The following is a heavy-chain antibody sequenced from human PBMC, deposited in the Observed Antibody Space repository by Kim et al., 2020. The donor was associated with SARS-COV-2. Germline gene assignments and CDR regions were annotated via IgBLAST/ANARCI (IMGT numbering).Heavy chain of an antibody. CDR1: GSTISDPL. J-gene: IGHJ3*01. V-gene: IGHV3-73*01. CDR3: PRIPGTPLARWDAFED. D-gene: IGHD1-1*01. CDR2: FRSKVSFYAT. Sequence: GGSLRLSCAASGSTISDPLIYCVRHPSGKVLECFVLFRSKVSFYATSYTASVKGRCTISRDDSESTTYLQMNSLKTEDTAVYYCPRIPGTPLARWDAFEDWGQGTMVTVAS.